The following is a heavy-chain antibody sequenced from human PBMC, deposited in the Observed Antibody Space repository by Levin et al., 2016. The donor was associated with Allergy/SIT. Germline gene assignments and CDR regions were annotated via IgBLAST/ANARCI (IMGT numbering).Heavy chain of an antibody. J-gene: IGHJ4*02. CDR3: AMFFDFWTGSHYTTSDY. Sequence: ASVKVSCKTSGYTFTDYLIFWVRQAPGQGLEWMGWVNPNTSATNYAHHFEGRITMTRATSITTAYLDLTRLRSDDTAMYYCAMFFDFWTGSHYTTSDYWGQGTLVTVSS. V-gene: IGHV1-2*02. CDR2: VNPNTSAT. CDR1: GYTFTDYL. D-gene: IGHD3/OR15-3a*01.